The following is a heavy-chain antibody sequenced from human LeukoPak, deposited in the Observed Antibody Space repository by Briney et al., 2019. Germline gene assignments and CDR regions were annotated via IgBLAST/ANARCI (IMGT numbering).Heavy chain of an antibody. CDR1: GFVVSSNY. V-gene: IGHV3-15*07. J-gene: IGHJ6*02. D-gene: IGHD1-7*01. CDR2: IKSKTDGGTT. Sequence: PGGSLRLSCAASGFVVSSNYMNWVRQAPGKGLEWVGRIKSKTDGGTTDYAAPVKGRFTISRDDSKNTLYLQMNSLKTEDTAVYYCTTASLELHYYYGMDVWGQGTTVTVSS. CDR3: TTASLELHYYYGMDV.